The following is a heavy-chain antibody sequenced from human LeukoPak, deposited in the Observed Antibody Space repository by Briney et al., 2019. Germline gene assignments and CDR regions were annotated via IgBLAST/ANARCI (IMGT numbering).Heavy chain of an antibody. V-gene: IGHV4-34*01. CDR2: INQSGST. CDR1: GGSFSGYY. J-gene: IGHJ6*03. D-gene: IGHD2-8*01. Sequence: SETLSLTCAVYGGSFSGYYWSWIRQPPGKGLEWIGEINQSGSTNYNPSLKSRVTISVDTSKNQFSLKLSSVTAADTAVYYCAGVSYYYYYMDVWGKGTTVTISS. CDR3: AGVSYYYYYMDV.